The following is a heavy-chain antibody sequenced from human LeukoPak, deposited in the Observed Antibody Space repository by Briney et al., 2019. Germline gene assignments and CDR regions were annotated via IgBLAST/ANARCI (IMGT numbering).Heavy chain of an antibody. D-gene: IGHD6-13*01. Sequence: GGALRLSCAASGFNFNTYEMNWVRQAPGKGLEWVSYISTDDTITYYADSVKGRFTISRDNAKNSLYLQMNSLRAEDTGVYYCARDLAAAGRWGQGTLVTVSS. CDR1: GFNFNTYE. CDR2: ISTDDTIT. CDR3: ARDLAAAGR. J-gene: IGHJ4*02. V-gene: IGHV3-48*03.